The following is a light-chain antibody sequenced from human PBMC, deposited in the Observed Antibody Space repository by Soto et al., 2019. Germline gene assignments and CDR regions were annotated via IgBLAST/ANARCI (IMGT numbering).Light chain of an antibody. J-gene: IGKJ1*01. CDR2: DAS. Sequence: EIVLTQSPATLSLSPGERATLSCRASQSVSSYLAWYQQKPGQAPRLLIYDASNRATGIPARFSGSGSGTDFTLTISSLEPEDLAVYYCQQRSNWPTLGQGTKVEIK. V-gene: IGKV3-11*01. CDR3: QQRSNWPT. CDR1: QSVSSY.